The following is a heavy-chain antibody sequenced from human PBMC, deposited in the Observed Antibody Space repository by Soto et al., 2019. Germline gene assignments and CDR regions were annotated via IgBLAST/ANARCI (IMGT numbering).Heavy chain of an antibody. J-gene: IGHJ4*02. CDR2: VYSSGTT. CDR3: ASSKLNDCGGDCELDY. D-gene: IGHD2-21*02. Sequence: QVQLQESGLGLVKPSETLSLTCTISGVSISSYYWSWIRQPPGKGLEWIGYVYSSGTTNYNPSLKSRVTMSLDTSKNQFSLKLSSVTAADTAVYYCASSKLNDCGGDCELDYWGQGTLVTVSS. CDR1: GVSISSYY. V-gene: IGHV4-59*08.